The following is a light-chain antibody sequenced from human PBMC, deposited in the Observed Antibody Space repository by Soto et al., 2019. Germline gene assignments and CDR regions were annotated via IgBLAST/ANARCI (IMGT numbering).Light chain of an antibody. CDR2: GAS. V-gene: IGKV3-15*01. CDR1: QSVSSN. Sequence: EIVMTQSPATLSVSPVERATLSCMASQSVSSNLAWYQQKPGQAPRLHIYGASTRATGIPARFSGSGSGTEFTLTISSLQSEDFAVYYCQQYNNWPGTFGQGTKVDIK. CDR3: QQYNNWPGT. J-gene: IGKJ1*01.